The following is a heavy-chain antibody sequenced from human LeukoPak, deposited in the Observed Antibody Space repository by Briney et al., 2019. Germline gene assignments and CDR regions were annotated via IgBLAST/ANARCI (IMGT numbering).Heavy chain of an antibody. CDR2: IYDNGST. Sequence: TSETLSLTCIVSGGSISGGGFYWSWLRLHPGKGLVWLAYIYDNGSTYYNPSLKSRLIISIDTSKNQFSLQLSSVTAADTALYFCARGPTLRDAFDIWGQGTLVTVSS. J-gene: IGHJ3*02. V-gene: IGHV4-31*03. CDR1: GGSISGGGFY. D-gene: IGHD2/OR15-2a*01. CDR3: ARGPTLRDAFDI.